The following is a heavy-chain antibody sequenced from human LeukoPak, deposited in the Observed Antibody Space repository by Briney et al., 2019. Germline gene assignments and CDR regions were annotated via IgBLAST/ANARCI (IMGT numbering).Heavy chain of an antibody. CDR1: GGSFSGYY. CDR2: INHSGST. J-gene: IGHJ4*02. Sequence: SETLSLTCAVYGGSFSGYYWSWIRQPPGKGLEWIGEINHSGSTNYNPSLKSRVTISVDTSKNQFSLKLSSVTAADTAVYYCARVLGYCSSTSCSGVDYWGQGTLVTVSS. D-gene: IGHD2-2*01. CDR3: ARVLGYCSSTSCSGVDY. V-gene: IGHV4-34*01.